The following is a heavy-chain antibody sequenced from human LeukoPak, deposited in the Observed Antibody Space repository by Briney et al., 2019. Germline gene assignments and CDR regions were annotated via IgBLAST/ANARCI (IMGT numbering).Heavy chain of an antibody. CDR1: GGTFSSYA. Sequence: EASVKVSCKASGGTFSSYAMSWVRQAPGQGLEWMGGIIPIFGTANYAQKFQGRVTITADESTSTAYMELSSLRSEDTAVYYCARVQITDSSSRGIGVYYYYYMDVWGKGTTVTVSS. D-gene: IGHD6-13*01. V-gene: IGHV1-69*13. CDR3: ARVQITDSSSRGIGVYYYYYMDV. J-gene: IGHJ6*03. CDR2: IIPIFGTA.